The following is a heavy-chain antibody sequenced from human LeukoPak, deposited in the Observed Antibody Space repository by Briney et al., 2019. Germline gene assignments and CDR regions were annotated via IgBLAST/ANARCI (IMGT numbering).Heavy chain of an antibody. CDR1: GFTFNTYA. V-gene: IGHV3-23*01. CDR2: ISDSGGSA. D-gene: IGHD3-22*01. Sequence: PGGSLRLSCAASGFTFNTYAMSWVRQAPGKGLEWVSAISDSGGSAYYADSVKGRFTISRDNSKNTLYLQMNSLRAEDTAVYYCAKGYDSSGLHAFDIWGQGTMVTVSS. J-gene: IGHJ3*02. CDR3: AKGYDSSGLHAFDI.